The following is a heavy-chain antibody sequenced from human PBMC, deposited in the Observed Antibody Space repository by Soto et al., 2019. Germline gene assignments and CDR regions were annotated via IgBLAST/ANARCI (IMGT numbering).Heavy chain of an antibody. CDR1: GFTFSSYA. V-gene: IGHV3-23*01. Sequence: GSLRLSCAASGFTFSSYAMNWVRQAPGKGLEWVSGISDSGGSTYYADSVKGRFTISRDNSKNTLYLQMNSLRAEDTAVYYCAKRLGCSTTNCYGFDTWGQGIMVTVSS. CDR3: AKRLGCSTTNCYGFDT. CDR2: ISDSGGST. D-gene: IGHD2-2*01. J-gene: IGHJ5*02.